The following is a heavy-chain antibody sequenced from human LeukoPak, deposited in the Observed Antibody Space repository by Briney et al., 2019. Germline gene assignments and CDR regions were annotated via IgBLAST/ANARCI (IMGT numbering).Heavy chain of an antibody. CDR1: GFTFNNAW. J-gene: IGHJ3*02. D-gene: IGHD2-15*01. CDR2: IKSKTDGGTA. V-gene: IGHV3-15*01. Sequence: GGSLRLSCAASGFTFNNAWMTWVRQAPGKGLEWVGRIKSKTDGGTADYTAPVKGRFTISREDSKNTLYLQMNSLKTEDTAVYYCTTAPCSTGSCYPDDAFDIWGQGTMVTVSS. CDR3: TTAPCSTGSCYPDDAFDI.